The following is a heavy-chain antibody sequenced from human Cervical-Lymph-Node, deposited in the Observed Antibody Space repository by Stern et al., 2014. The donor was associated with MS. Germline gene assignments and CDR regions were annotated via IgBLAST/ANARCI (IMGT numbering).Heavy chain of an antibody. CDR2: LYYSGNT. D-gene: IGHD5-24*01. CDR1: GGSISSNY. CDR3: ARHGPPRRRDDSNHPNFDY. Sequence: QVQLQESGPGLVKPSETLSLTCTVSGGSISSNYWSWIRQPPGKGLEWIGYLYYSGNTNYNPSLKSRVTTSVETSKNQFPLSLSSLTAADTAVYYCARHGPPRRRDDSNHPNFDYWGPGTLVAVSS. J-gene: IGHJ4*02. V-gene: IGHV4-59*08.